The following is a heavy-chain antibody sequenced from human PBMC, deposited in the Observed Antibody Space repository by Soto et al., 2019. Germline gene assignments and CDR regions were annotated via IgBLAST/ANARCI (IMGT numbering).Heavy chain of an antibody. D-gene: IGHD2-8*01. J-gene: IGHJ6*01. CDR1: GFTFRSYV. CDR3: ARARGDCNNGVCNSGMDV. CDR2: IWYDGSNK. V-gene: IGHV3-33*01. Sequence: GGSVRLSCVSSGFTFRSYVMHWVRQAPGKGLEWVAVIWYDGSNKDYADSVKGRFTISRDNSKNTLYLQMNSLRAEDTAVYYSARARGDCNNGVCNSGMDVWGQGTTVTVSS.